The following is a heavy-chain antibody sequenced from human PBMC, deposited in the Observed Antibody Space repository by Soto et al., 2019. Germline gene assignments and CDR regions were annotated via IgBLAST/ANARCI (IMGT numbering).Heavy chain of an antibody. J-gene: IGHJ6*03. V-gene: IGHV3-48*01. CDR3: ASSFLGDFWSGYYNYYYYYMDV. Sequence: GGALRLSCAASGFTFSSYSMNWVRQAPGKGLEWVSYISSSSSTIYYADSVKGRFTISRDNAKNSLYLQMNSLRAEDTAVYYCASSFLGDFWSGYYNYYYYYMDVWGKGTTVTVSS. CDR2: ISSSSSTI. CDR1: GFTFSSYS. D-gene: IGHD3-3*01.